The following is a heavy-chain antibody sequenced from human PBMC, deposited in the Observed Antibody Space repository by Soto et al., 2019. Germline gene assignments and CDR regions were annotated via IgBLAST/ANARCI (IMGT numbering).Heavy chain of an antibody. Sequence: SVKVSCKASRVAFNKFIVTWVRQAPGLGLEWVGGIIPVFGTANYAQKFQGRVTITADESTSTSYMEVNNLRSEDTAVYYCAKVRYSSPMGYYYGMDVWGPGTTVTVSS. V-gene: IGHV1-69*13. J-gene: IGHJ6*02. CDR3: AKVRYSSPMGYYYGMDV. D-gene: IGHD2-2*01. CDR1: RVAFNKFI. CDR2: IIPVFGTA.